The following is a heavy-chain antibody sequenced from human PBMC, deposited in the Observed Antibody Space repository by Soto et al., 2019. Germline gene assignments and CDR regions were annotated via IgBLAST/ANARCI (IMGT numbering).Heavy chain of an antibody. J-gene: IGHJ5*02. Sequence: GESLKISCKGSGYSFTSYWISWVRQMPGKGLEWVGRIDPSDSYTNYSPSFQGHATISADKSISTAYLQWSSLKASDTAMYYCARDNPEGAGWFDPWGQGTLVTVSS. CDR2: IDPSDSYT. CDR3: ARDNPEGAGWFDP. CDR1: GYSFTSYW. V-gene: IGHV5-10-1*01. D-gene: IGHD1-1*01.